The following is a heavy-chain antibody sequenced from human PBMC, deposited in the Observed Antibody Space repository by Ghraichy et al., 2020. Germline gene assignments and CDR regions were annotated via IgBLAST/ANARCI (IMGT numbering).Heavy chain of an antibody. V-gene: IGHV1-18*04. D-gene: IGHD3-22*01. Sequence: ASVKVSCKASGYTFTSYGISWVRQAPGQGLEWMGWISAYNGNTNYAQKLQGRVTMTTDTSTSTVYMELRSLRSDDTAVYYCARDQEPYYYDSSGTAEGYWGQGTLVTVSS. CDR3: ARDQEPYYYDSSGTAEGY. CDR2: ISAYNGNT. J-gene: IGHJ4*02. CDR1: GYTFTSYG.